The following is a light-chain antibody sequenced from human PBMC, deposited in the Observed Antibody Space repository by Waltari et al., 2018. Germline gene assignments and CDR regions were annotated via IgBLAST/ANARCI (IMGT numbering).Light chain of an antibody. CDR1: QDIKSY. CDR3: LQHNSYPLT. V-gene: IGKV1-17*01. CDR2: AAT. Sequence: DIQMTQSPSSLSASVGDTVTITCRASQDIKSYLNWFQQKPGKAPKLLIYAATTLQSGVQSRFSGSRSGTEFSLTISSLQPEDFASYYCLQHNSYPLTFGGGTKVEIK. J-gene: IGKJ4*01.